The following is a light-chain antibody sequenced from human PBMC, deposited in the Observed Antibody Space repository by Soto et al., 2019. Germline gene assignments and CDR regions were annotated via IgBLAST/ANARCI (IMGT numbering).Light chain of an antibody. V-gene: IGLV2-23*02. CDR3: CSFAVGSTLV. CDR2: EVS. J-gene: IGLJ2*01. CDR1: SSDVGGYNH. Sequence: QSALTQPASVSGSPGQSITISCTGSSSDVGGYNHVSWYQQHPGKAPKLMIYEVSNRPSGVSNRFSGSKSGNTASLTISGLQAQDEADYYCCSFAVGSTLVFGGGTKLTVL.